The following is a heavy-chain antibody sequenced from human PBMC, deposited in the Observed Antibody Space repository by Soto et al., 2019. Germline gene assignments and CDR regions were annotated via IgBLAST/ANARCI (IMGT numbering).Heavy chain of an antibody. CDR2: IYYSGST. CDR1: GGSISSGGYY. V-gene: IGHV4-31*03. Sequence: LSLTCTVAGGSISSGGYYWSWIRHHPGKGLEWVGYIYYSGSTYYNPSLKSRVTISVDTSKNQFSLKLSSVTAADTAVYYCARESTSYYDFWSGYGGYYYYGMDVWGQGTTVTVYS. J-gene: IGHJ6*02. CDR3: ARESTSYYDFWSGYGGYYYYGMDV. D-gene: IGHD3-3*01.